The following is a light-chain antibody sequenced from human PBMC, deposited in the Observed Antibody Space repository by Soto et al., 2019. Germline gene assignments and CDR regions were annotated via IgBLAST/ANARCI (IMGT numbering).Light chain of an antibody. CDR3: QSYDNDLSVV. CDR1: NSNIGAGHA. J-gene: IGLJ2*01. CDR2: DNN. Sequence: QSVLTQPPSVSGAPGQRVTISCTGSNSNIGAGHAVQWYQQPPGTAPKLLIFDNNRRPSGVPVRFSGSRSGTSASLAITGLQDEDEADYYCQSYDNDLSVVFGGGTKLTVL. V-gene: IGLV1-40*01.